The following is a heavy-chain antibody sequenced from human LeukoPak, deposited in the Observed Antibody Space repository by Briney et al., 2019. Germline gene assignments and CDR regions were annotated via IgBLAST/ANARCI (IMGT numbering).Heavy chain of an antibody. CDR3: ASVRIATASRGFDY. J-gene: IGHJ4*02. CDR2: IYYSGST. V-gene: IGHV4-30-4*08. Sequence: PSETLSLTCTVSGGSISSGDYYWSWIRQPPGKGLEWIGYIYYSGSTYYNPSLKSRVTISVDTSKNQFSLKLSSVTAADTAVYYCASVRIATASRGFDYWGQGTLVTVSS. CDR1: GGSISSGDYY. D-gene: IGHD6-13*01.